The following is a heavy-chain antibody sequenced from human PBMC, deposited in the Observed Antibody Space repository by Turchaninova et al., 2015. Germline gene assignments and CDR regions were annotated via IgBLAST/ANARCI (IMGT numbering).Heavy chain of an antibody. Sequence: QITLKESGPTRVKPTQTPALTCNFSGFSLSSRGVGVAWIRLAPGKALEWLAVIYLGDDKRYSPSLKRRLTVTKDTSKNLVVLTMTNMDPVDTATYYCAHRRPNSGAWDTGVFDYWGQGTLVTVSS. CDR1: GFSLSSRGVG. CDR2: IYLGDDK. CDR3: AHRRPNSGAWDTGVFDY. D-gene: IGHD2-15*01. V-gene: IGHV2-5*02. J-gene: IGHJ4*02.